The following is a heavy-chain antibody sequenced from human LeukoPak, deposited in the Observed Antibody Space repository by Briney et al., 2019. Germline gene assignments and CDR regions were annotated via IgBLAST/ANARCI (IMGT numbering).Heavy chain of an antibody. D-gene: IGHD1/OR15-1a*01. V-gene: IGHV1-46*01. Sequence: ASVKVSCKASGYTFTSYYMHWVRQAPGQGLEWMGIINPSGGSTSYAQKFQGRVTMTRDTSTSTVYMELSSLRSEDTAVYYCARGPAKLEHGDAFDIWGQGTMVTVSS. J-gene: IGHJ3*02. CDR2: INPSGGST. CDR1: GYTFTSYY. CDR3: ARGPAKLEHGDAFDI.